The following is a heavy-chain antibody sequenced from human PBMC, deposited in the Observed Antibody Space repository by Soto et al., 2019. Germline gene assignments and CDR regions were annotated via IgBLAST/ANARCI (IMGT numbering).Heavy chain of an antibody. CDR2: ISPYSGNT. CDR1: GYIFVNYG. CDR3: AMVDTYVTTTAQDV. V-gene: IGHV1-18*01. D-gene: IGHD4-17*01. J-gene: IGHJ6*02. Sequence: QVQLVQSGDEVRKPGSSVKVSCKASGYIFVNYGIAWVRQAPGQGLEWMGWISPYSGNTHYASKVQGRLTMTTDTSTSTAATDLGSLTSHATGVSYCAMVDTYVTTTAQDVWGQGTTITVSS.